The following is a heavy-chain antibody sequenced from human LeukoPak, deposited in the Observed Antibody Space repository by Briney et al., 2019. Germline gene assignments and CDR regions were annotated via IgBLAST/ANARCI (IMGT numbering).Heavy chain of an antibody. J-gene: IGHJ5*02. V-gene: IGHV3-48*04. D-gene: IGHD3-22*01. CDR1: GFTFSSYS. CDR2: ISSSSSTI. CDR3: ARALTKDYDSSGYSA. Sequence: PGGSLRLSCAASGFTFSSYSMNWVRQAPGKGLEWVSYISSSSSTIYYADSVKGRFTISRDNAKNSLYLQMNSLRAEDTAVYYCARALTKDYDSSGYSAWGQGTLVTVSS.